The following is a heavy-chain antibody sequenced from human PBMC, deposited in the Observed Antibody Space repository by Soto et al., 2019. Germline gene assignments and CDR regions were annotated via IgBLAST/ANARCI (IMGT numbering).Heavy chain of an antibody. CDR1: GASITSTTYF. CDR3: AKNLPRTGSFDY. CDR2: IYYSGRA. J-gene: IGHJ4*02. D-gene: IGHD2-15*01. V-gene: IGHV4-39*01. Sequence: PSETLSLTCTLSGASITSTTYFWAWIRQPPGEGLEWVGSIYYSGRAYYNPSLRSRVTISVDRSKNQFSLTMSSVTAADTAVYYCAKNLPRTGSFDYWGQGTSVTVSS.